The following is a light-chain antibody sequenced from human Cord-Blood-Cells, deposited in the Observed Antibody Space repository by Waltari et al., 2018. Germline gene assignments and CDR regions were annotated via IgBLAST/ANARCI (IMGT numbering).Light chain of an antibody. CDR1: SNNVGSYA. J-gene: IGLJ2*01. CDR2: GNA. V-gene: IGLV1-44*01. CDR3: STWDYSLSAVV. Sequence: QSALTQEASVSGTVGQKVTLSCPGNSNNVGSYAVGWSQQISYGAPKTVMFGNALPSGIPDRFSGSKSGTTASLTISGLEPEDEADYYCSTWDYSLSAVVFGGGTKLTVL.